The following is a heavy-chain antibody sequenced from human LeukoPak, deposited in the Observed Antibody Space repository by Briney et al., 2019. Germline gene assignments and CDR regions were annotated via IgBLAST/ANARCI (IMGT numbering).Heavy chain of an antibody. D-gene: IGHD2-8*01. J-gene: IGHJ4*02. CDR3: AKDWHNGDDPLFDY. CDR2: ITREGSAA. Sequence: GGSLRLSCVVSGFTFSSHSMSWVRQAPGKGLEWVADITREGSAAYYVDSVKGRFSISRDNAKNSLYLQMNSLRAEDTAVYYCAKDWHNGDDPLFDYWGREPWSPSP. CDR1: GFTFSSHS. V-gene: IGHV3-7*05.